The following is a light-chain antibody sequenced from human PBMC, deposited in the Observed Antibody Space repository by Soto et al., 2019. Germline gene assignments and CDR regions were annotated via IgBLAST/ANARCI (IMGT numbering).Light chain of an antibody. CDR3: QQYSNWPPFT. Sequence: ETLMTQSPATLSVSPGESATLSCWASPSVSSNLAWYQQKPGQAPRLLIYGASTRAAGVSARFSGSGSGSEFTLTIDNLQSEDFAVYYGQQYSNWPPFTFGQGTQVAIK. J-gene: IGKJ1*01. V-gene: IGKV3-15*01. CDR1: PSVSSN. CDR2: GAS.